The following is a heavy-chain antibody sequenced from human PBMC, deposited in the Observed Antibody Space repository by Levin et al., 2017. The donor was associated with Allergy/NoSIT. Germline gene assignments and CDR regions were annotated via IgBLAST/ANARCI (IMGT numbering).Heavy chain of an antibody. CDR3: AIRGAAGDSFGYYFDY. J-gene: IGHJ4*02. D-gene: IGHD2-21*02. Sequence: GESLKISCKGSGFSFTSYWIAWVRQMPGKGLEWLGIIYPGDSDTRYSPSFQGQVTISADKSFTTAHLQWSSLEASDTAMYYCAIRGAAGDSFGYYFDYWGQGTLVTVSS. CDR1: GFSFTSYW. V-gene: IGHV5-51*06. CDR2: IYPGDSDT.